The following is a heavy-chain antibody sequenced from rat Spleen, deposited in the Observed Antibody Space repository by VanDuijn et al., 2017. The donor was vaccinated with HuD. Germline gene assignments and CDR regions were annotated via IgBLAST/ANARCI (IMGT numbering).Heavy chain of an antibody. V-gene: IGHV5-58*01. D-gene: IGHD3-6*01. J-gene: IGHJ2*01. CDR3: TRNWDY. CDR1: GFTFNRYW. Sequence: EVQLVETGGGLVQPGRSLKLSCVASGFTFNRYWMYWVRQAPGKGLEWVSSINTDGDSTFYPDSVKGRFTISRHNAENTVYLQMNSVRSEDTATYYCTRNWDYWGQGVMVTVSS. CDR2: INTDGDST.